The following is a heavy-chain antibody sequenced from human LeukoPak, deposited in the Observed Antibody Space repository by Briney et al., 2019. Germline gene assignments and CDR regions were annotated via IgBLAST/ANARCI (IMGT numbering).Heavy chain of an antibody. CDR1: GYRFTNYW. D-gene: IGHD2-2*02. CDR2: IYPGDSDT. CDR3: ARDQLLYGRGYYGMDV. Sequence: GASLKISCKGSGYRFTNYWIGWVRQLPGKGLEWMGIIYPGDSDTRYSPSFQGQVTISADKSISTAYLQWSSLKASDTAMYYCARDQLLYGRGYYGMDVWGQGTTVAVSS. V-gene: IGHV5-51*01. J-gene: IGHJ6*02.